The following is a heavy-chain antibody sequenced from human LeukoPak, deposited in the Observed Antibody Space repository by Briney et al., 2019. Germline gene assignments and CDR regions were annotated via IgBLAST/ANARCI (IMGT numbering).Heavy chain of an antibody. CDR1: GFTFSSYA. CDR3: AREDYYDSSGYYPTGRFDY. CDR2: ISYDGSNK. J-gene: IGHJ4*02. D-gene: IGHD3-22*01. V-gene: IGHV3-30*04. Sequence: GGSLRLSCAASGFTFSSYAMHWVRQAPGKGLEWVAVISYDGSNKYYADSVKGRFTISRDNSKNTLYLQMNSLRAEDTAVYYCAREDYYDSSGYYPTGRFDYWGQGTLVTVSS.